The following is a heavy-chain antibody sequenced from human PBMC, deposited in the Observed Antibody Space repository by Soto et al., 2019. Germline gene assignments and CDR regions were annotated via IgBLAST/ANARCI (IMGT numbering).Heavy chain of an antibody. CDR3: TQGGVEAAGILVS. Sequence: EVQLVESGGGLVKPGGSLRLSCAASGFTFSNAWMSWVRQAPGKGLEWVGRIKSKTDGGTTDYVAPVKGRFTISSDDSKDTLYLQMNSLKTEDTAVYYCTQGGVEAAGILVSWGQGTLVTVSS. CDR1: GFTFSNAW. J-gene: IGHJ5*02. V-gene: IGHV3-15*07. D-gene: IGHD6-13*01. CDR2: IKSKTDGGTT.